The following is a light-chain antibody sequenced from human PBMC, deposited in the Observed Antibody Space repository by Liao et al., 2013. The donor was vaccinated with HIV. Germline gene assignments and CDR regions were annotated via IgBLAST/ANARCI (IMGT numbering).Light chain of an antibody. Sequence: SYDLTQPPSMSVSPGQTASITCSGDTLGDKYASWYQQRPGQSPVLVIYEDTKRPSGIPERFSGSNSGNTATLTITRVESSDEADFYCQVWDGSSDQQVFGGGTRLTVL. CDR3: QVWDGSSDQQV. CDR1: TLGDKY. J-gene: IGLJ3*02. V-gene: IGLV3-1*01. CDR2: EDT.